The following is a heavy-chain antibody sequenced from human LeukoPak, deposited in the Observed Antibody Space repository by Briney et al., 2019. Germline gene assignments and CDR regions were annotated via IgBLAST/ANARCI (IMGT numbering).Heavy chain of an antibody. CDR2: IIPIFGTA. V-gene: IGHV1-69*01. CDR3: AIRLAAAGIDY. D-gene: IGHD6-13*01. CDR1: GGTFSSYA. Sequence: SVKVSCKASGGTFSSYAISWVRHAPGQGLEWMGGIIPIFGTANYAQKFQGRVTITADESTSTAYMELSSLRSEDTAVYYCAIRLAAAGIDYWGQGTLVTVSS. J-gene: IGHJ4*02.